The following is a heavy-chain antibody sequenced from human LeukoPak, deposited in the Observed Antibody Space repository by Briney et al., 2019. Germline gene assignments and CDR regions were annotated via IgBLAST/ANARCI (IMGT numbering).Heavy chain of an antibody. CDR3: ARGLGYCSGGSCYPYYFDY. J-gene: IGHJ4*02. CDR1: GFTFSSYW. Sequence: GGSLRLSCAASGFTFSSYWMSWVRQAPGKGLGWVANIKQDGSEKYYVDSVKGRFTISRDNAKNSLYLQMNSLRAEDTAVYYCARGLGYCSGGSCYPYYFDYWGQGTLVTVSS. CDR2: IKQDGSEK. V-gene: IGHV3-7*03. D-gene: IGHD2-15*01.